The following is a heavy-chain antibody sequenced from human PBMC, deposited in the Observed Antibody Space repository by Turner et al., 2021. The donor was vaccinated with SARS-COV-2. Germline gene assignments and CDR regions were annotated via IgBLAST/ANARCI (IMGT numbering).Heavy chain of an antibody. CDR3: ARDGSGYYDSSGYFDH. CDR1: GFTFSSYG. V-gene: IGHV3-33*01. J-gene: IGHJ4*02. D-gene: IGHD3-22*01. CDR2: IWYDGSNK. Sequence: QVQLLESGGGVVQPGRSLRLSCAASGFTFSSYGMNWVRQAPGKGLEWVAVIWYDGSNKYYADSVKGRFTISRDNSKNTLYLQMNSLRAEDTAVYYCARDGSGYYDSSGYFDHWGQGTLVTVSS.